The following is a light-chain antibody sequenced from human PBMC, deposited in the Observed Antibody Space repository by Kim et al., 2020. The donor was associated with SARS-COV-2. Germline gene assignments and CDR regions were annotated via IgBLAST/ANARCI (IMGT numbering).Light chain of an antibody. V-gene: IGLV1-51*01. CDR1: SSRSATNY. Sequence: GKKVTIPSSGGSSRSATNYVPWYQQLPGTAPKRLIYDNDKRPSGIPDRFAGSKSGASASLVITGLQTGDEADYYCGSWDNSLSSVVFGGGTQLTVL. CDR3: GSWDNSLSSVV. J-gene: IGLJ2*01. CDR2: DND.